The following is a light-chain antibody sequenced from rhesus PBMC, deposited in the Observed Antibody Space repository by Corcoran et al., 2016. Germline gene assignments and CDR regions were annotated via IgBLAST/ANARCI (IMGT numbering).Light chain of an antibody. J-gene: IGKJ4*01. CDR2: DTS. CDR1: QSVSGI. V-gene: IGKV3-42*02. CDR3: QRYDYWPLA. Sequence: EIVLTQSPATLSLSPGERATLSCRASQSVSGILAWYQQKPGQAPRLLIYDTSRRVPGIPDRFSGSGCGTDFTLTISSLEPEDFGIYYCQRYDYWPLAFGGGTKV.